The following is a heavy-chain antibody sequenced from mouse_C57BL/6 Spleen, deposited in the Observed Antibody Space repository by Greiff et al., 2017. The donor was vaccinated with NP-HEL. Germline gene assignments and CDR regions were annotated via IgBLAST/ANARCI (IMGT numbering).Heavy chain of an antibody. V-gene: IGHV1-64*01. CDR1: GYTFTSYW. CDR2: IHPNSGST. Sequence: QVQLQQPGAELVKPGASVKLSCKASGYTFTSYWMHWVKQRPGQGLEWIGMIHPNSGSTNYNEKFKSKATLTVDKSSSTAYMQLSSLTSEDSAVYYCARVGSYYSNYGWYFDVWGTGTTVTVSS. D-gene: IGHD2-5*01. J-gene: IGHJ1*03. CDR3: ARVGSYYSNYGWYFDV.